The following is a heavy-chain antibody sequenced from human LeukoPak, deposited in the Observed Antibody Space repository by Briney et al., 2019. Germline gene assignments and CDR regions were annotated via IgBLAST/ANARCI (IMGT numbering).Heavy chain of an antibody. CDR1: GFTFSSYA. CDR2: ISYDGSNK. CDR3: ARGERLYSSGAFDI. D-gene: IGHD6-19*01. V-gene: IGHV3-30-3*01. Sequence: GGSLRLSCAASGFTFSSYAMHWVRQAPGKGLEWVAVISYDGSNKYYADSVKGRFTISRDNSKNTLYLQMNSLRAEDTAVYYCARGERLYSSGAFDIWGQGTMVTVSS. J-gene: IGHJ3*02.